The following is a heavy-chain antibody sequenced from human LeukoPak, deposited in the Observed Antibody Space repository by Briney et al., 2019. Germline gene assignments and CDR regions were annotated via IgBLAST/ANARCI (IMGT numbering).Heavy chain of an antibody. CDR2: ISSSGSTI. Sequence: PGGPLTLPCAASGYTFSDYYMSWIRQAPGKGLEWVSYISSSGSTISYADSVTGRFTISRDNAKNSLYLQMNSLRAEDTAVYYCARDGCDILRLPEVFDIWGQGTMVTVSS. D-gene: IGHD3-9*01. J-gene: IGHJ3*02. V-gene: IGHV3-11*01. CDR1: GYTFSDYY. CDR3: ARDGCDILRLPEVFDI.